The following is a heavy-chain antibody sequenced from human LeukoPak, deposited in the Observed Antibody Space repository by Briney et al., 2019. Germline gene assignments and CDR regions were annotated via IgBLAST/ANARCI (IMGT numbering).Heavy chain of an antibody. CDR1: GFTVSSNY. CDR2: IYRGGST. CDR3: ATGSVDGVYLFS. J-gene: IGHJ5*02. V-gene: IGHV3-53*01. D-gene: IGHD4-17*01. Sequence: GGSLRLSCAASGFTVSSNYMSWVRQAPGKGLEWVSVIYRGGSTYYADSVKVRFTISRDNSKNTLYLQMNSLRAEDTAVYYCATGSVDGVYLFSWGQGTLVTVSS.